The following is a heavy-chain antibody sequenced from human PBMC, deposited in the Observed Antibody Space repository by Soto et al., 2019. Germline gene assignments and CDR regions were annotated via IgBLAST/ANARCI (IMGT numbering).Heavy chain of an antibody. Sequence: QVQLVESGGGVVQPGRSLSLSCAASGFTFSSYGIHWVRQAPGKGLEWVALISYDGSNKYYADSVKGRFTISRDNSKNTLYLQMNSLRAEDTAMYYCAKDAPYYYDSSGYYGPFDYWGQGTLVTVSS. CDR2: ISYDGSNK. CDR3: AKDAPYYYDSSGYYGPFDY. J-gene: IGHJ4*02. CDR1: GFTFSSYG. D-gene: IGHD3-22*01. V-gene: IGHV3-30*18.